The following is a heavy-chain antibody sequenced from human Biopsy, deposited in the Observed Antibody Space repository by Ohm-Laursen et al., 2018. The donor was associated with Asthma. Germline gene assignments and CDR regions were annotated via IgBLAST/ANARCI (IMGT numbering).Heavy chain of an antibody. J-gene: IGHJ6*02. CDR3: ARCQVGYSSGWSLLLKKIYYSGMDV. Sequence: SSVKVSCKAPGGTFSNFAISWVRQAPGQGLEWLGGIMTVFGTTNYAQKFQGRVTITADESTSTAYMEVTSLRSEDTAIYYCARCQVGYSSGWSLLLKKIYYSGMDVWGQGTTVTVSS. CDR1: GGTFSNFA. CDR2: IMTVFGTT. D-gene: IGHD6-19*01. V-gene: IGHV1-69*01.